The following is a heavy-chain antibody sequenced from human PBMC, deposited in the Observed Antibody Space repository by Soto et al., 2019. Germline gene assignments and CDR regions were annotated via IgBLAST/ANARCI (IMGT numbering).Heavy chain of an antibody. V-gene: IGHV4-39*01. CDR1: GGSISSSSYY. J-gene: IGHJ4*02. CDR3: ARHTPAISISDH. CDR2: IYYSGST. D-gene: IGHD2-15*01. Sequence: ETLSLTCTGSGGSISSSSYYWGWIRQPPGKGLEWIGSIYYSGSTYYNPSLKSRVTISVDTSKNQFSLKLSSVTAADTAVYYCARHTPAISISDHWGQGTLVTVSS.